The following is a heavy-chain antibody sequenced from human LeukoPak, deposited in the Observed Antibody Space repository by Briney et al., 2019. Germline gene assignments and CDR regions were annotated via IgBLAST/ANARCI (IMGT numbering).Heavy chain of an antibody. V-gene: IGHV3-21*01. CDR1: GFTFSSYS. CDR2: ISSSSSYI. Sequence: PGGSLRLSCAASGFTFSSYSMNWVRQAPGKGLEWVSSISSSSSYIYYADSVKGRFTISRDNAKNSLYLQMNSLRAEDTAVYYCARARFLGYSSGWEAVDIWGQGTMVTVSS. J-gene: IGHJ3*02. D-gene: IGHD6-25*01. CDR3: ARARFLGYSSGWEAVDI.